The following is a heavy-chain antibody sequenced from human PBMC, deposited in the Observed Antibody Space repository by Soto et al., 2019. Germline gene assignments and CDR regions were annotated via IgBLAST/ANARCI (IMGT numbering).Heavy chain of an antibody. V-gene: IGHV4-39*01. CDR2: INHSGNT. CDR1: GGSIGTIAYY. J-gene: IGHJ5*02. CDR3: SRRAPEGLDX. D-gene: IGHD4-17*01. Sequence: SETLSLTCAVSGGSIGTIAYYWGWVRQAPGKGLEWIGSINHSGNTYLSPSLKDRVTMSVDTSKNSFSLKLRSETAADTGLYYCSRRAPEGLDXWGQGTLVTVSX.